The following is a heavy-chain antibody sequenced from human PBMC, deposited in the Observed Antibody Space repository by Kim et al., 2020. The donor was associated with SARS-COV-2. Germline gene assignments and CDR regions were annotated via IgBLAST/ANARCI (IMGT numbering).Heavy chain of an antibody. J-gene: IGHJ4*02. Sequence: SLKSRVTISVDTSKNQFSLKLSSVTAADTAVYYCARGPGPRTTGTTDLDYWGQGTLVTVSS. CDR3: ARGPGPRTTGTTDLDY. V-gene: IGHV4-34*13. D-gene: IGHD1-1*01.